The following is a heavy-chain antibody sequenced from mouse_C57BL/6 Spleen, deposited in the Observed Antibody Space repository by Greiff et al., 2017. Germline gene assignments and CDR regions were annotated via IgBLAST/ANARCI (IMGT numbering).Heavy chain of an antibody. CDR1: GYAFTNYL. J-gene: IGHJ1*03. CDR3: ARGGWGSPWYFDV. Sequence: QVQLQQSGAELVRPGTSVKVSCKASGYAFTNYLIEWVKQRPGQGLEWIGVINPGSGGTNYNEKFKGKATLTADKSSSTAYMQLSSLTSEDSAVYFCARGGWGSPWYFDVWGTGTTVTVSS. D-gene: IGHD1-1*02. CDR2: INPGSGGT. V-gene: IGHV1-54*01.